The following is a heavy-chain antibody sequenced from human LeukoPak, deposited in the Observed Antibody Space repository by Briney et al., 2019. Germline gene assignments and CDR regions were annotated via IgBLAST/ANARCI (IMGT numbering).Heavy chain of an antibody. CDR2: INHSGST. CDR3: ARGEGDYYGSGSYYSWFDP. J-gene: IGHJ5*02. Sequence: SETLSLTCAVYGGSFSGYYWGWIRQPPGKGLEWIGEINHSGSTNYNPSLKSRVTISVDTSKNQFSLKLSSVTAADTAVYYCARGEGDYYGSGSYYSWFDPWGQGTLVTVPS. V-gene: IGHV4-34*01. D-gene: IGHD3-10*01. CDR1: GGSFSGYY.